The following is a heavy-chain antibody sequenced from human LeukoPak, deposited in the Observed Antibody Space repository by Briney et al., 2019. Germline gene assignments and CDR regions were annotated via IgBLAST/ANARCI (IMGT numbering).Heavy chain of an antibody. CDR2: INHSGST. J-gene: IGHJ6*03. Sequence: PSETLSLTCTVYGGSFSGYYWNWIRQPPGKGLEWIGEINHSGSTNYNPSLKSRVTISVDTSKNQFSLKLSSVTAADTAEYYCARGGITARPRYSYYYYMDVWGKGATVTVSS. D-gene: IGHD6-6*01. V-gene: IGHV4-34*01. CDR3: ARGGITARPRYSYYYYMDV. CDR1: GGSFSGYY.